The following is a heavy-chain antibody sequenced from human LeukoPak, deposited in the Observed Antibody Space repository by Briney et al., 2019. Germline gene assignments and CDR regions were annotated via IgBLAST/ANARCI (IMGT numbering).Heavy chain of an antibody. D-gene: IGHD1-20*01. CDR2: ISYDGSKK. CDR1: GFTFSSYA. V-gene: IGHV3-30*04. CDR3: ARDHNWNYIDY. Sequence: GGSLRLSCAASGFTFSSYAMHWVRQAPGKGLEWVAVISYDGSKKYYADSVKGRFTISRDNSKNTLYLQMNSLRAEDTAVCYCARDHNWNYIDYWGQGTLVTVSS. J-gene: IGHJ4*02.